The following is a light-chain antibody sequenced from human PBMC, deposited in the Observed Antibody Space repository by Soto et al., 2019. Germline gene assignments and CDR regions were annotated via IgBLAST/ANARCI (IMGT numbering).Light chain of an antibody. V-gene: IGLV2-14*03. Sequence: QSALTQPASVSGSPGQWITISCTGTSCDVGAYTFVSWYQQHPDKVPKLMIFDVSRRPSGVSDRFSGSKSGNTASLTISGLQPEDEADYYCSSYTSSSTHVFGSGTKLTVL. J-gene: IGLJ1*01. CDR2: DVS. CDR3: SSYTSSSTHV. CDR1: SCDVGAYTF.